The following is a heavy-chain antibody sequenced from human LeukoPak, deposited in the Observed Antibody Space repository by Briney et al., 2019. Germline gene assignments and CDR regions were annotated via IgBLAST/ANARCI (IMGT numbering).Heavy chain of an antibody. CDR1: GGSFSGYC. V-gene: IGHV4-34*01. Sequence: SETLSLTCAVYGGSFSGYCWSWIRQPPGKGLEWIGEINHSGSTNYNTSLKSRVTISVDTSKNQFSLKLSSVTAADTAVYYCARGRGTTVTTRAFDIWGQGTMVTVSS. J-gene: IGHJ3*02. CDR3: ARGRGTTVTTRAFDI. D-gene: IGHD4-17*01. CDR2: INHSGST.